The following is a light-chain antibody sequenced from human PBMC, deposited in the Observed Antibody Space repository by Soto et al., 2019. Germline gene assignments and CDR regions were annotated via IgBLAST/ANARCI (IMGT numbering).Light chain of an antibody. V-gene: IGKV1-39*01. J-gene: IGKJ5*01. CDR3: QQCHATPLT. Sequence: DIQMTQSPSTLSASVGDRVTITCRASESIDSWLAWHQQKPGRAPNLLIFGAKTLQSGVPSRFSGSGYGTDFTLTITTLQPEDVGIYYCQQCHATPLTFGQGTRLEIK. CDR1: ESIDSW. CDR2: GAK.